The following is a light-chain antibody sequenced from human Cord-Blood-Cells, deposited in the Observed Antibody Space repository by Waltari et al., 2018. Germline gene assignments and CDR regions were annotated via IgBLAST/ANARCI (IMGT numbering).Light chain of an antibody. J-gene: IGKJ4*01. CDR3: QQYGSSPPLT. CDR1: QSVSSSY. V-gene: IGKV3-20*01. CDR2: GAS. Sequence: EIVLTQSPGTLSLSPVERATLSCRASQSVSSSYLAWYQQKPGQAPRLLIYGASSRATGIPDRFSGSGSGTDFTRTISRLEPEDFAVYYCQQYGSSPPLTFGGGTKVEIK.